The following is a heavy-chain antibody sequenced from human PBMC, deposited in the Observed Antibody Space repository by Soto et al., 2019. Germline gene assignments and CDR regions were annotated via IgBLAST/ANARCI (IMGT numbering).Heavy chain of an antibody. Sequence: QVQLVESGGGVGQPGRSLRLSCEASGFAFKDYVMHWVSQAPGKGLEWVAGISVDGGWKKAYADSVKGRFSVYRDDSQSILYLQLSSLRPEDTAVSYCADDDGSGGHTFSEYFLRWGQGTLVTVAS. D-gene: IGHD3-10*01. CDR1: GFAFKDYV. J-gene: IGHJ1*01. V-gene: IGHV3-30*18. CDR3: ADDDGSGGHTFSEYFLR. CDR2: ISVDGGWKK.